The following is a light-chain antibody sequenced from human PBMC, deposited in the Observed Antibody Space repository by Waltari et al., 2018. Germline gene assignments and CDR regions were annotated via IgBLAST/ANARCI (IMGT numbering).Light chain of an antibody. CDR3: SSYTSSSTLDV. Sequence: QSALTQPASVSGSPGQSITISCTGTSSDVGGYNYVSWYQQHPGKAPKLMIYGVSDRPSGVSNRLSGSKSGNTASLTISGLQAEDEADYYCSSYTSSSTLDVFGTGTKVTVL. CDR2: GVS. V-gene: IGLV2-14*03. CDR1: SSDVGGYNY. J-gene: IGLJ1*01.